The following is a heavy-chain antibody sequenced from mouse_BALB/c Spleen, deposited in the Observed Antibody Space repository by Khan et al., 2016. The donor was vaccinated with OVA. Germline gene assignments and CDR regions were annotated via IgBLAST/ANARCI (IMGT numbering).Heavy chain of an antibody. CDR1: GFTFTDYY. V-gene: IGHV7-3*02. CDR3: VRETVVDIYWYLDV. CDR2: IRNKANGYTT. J-gene: IGHJ1*01. D-gene: IGHD1-1*01. Sequence: EVELVESGGGLVQSGGSLRLSCATSGFTFTDYYMSCVRQPPGKALEWLGFIRNKANGYTTEYSASVKGRFTISRDNSQSIVYLQMKTLRAEDSATYDCVRETVVDIYWYLDVWGAGTTVTVSS.